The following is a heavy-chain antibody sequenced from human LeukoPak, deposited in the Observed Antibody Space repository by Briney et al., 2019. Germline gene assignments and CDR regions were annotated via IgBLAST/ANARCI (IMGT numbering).Heavy chain of an antibody. V-gene: IGHV3-33*03. CDR2: IVYDGRDK. CDR3: ATSRGSGYPYYYMDV. CDR1: GFIFSSYG. J-gene: IGHJ6*03. D-gene: IGHD1-26*01. Sequence: GGSLRLSCAASGFIFSSYGMHWVRQAPGKGLEWVADIVYDGRDKHYADSVKGRFTISRDNAKNSLYLQMNSLRAEDAALYHCATSRGSGYPYYYMDVWGKGTTVTVSS.